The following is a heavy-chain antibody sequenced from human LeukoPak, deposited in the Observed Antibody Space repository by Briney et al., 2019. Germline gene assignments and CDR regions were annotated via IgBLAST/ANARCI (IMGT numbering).Heavy chain of an antibody. D-gene: IGHD4-17*01. CDR1: GYSFNSQG. CDR2: INPNSGAT. CDR3: ARDDFGDYADQGVRAFDI. Sequence: GASVKVSCKASGYSFNSQGMNWVRQAPGQGLEWMGWINPNSGATNYAQKFQGRVTMTRDTSISTAYMELSRLRSDDTAVYYCARDDFGDYADQGVRAFDIWGQGTMVTISS. J-gene: IGHJ3*02. V-gene: IGHV1-2*02.